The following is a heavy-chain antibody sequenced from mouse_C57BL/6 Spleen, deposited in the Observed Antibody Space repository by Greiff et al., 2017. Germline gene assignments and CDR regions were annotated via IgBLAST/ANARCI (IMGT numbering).Heavy chain of an antibody. V-gene: IGHV3-8*01. J-gene: IGHJ2*01. CDR3: ARGAVVDRGYFDY. CDR2: ISYSGST. Sequence: EVKVVESGPGLAKPSQTLSLTCSVTGYSITSDYWNWIRKFPGNKLEYMGYISYSGSTYYNPSLKSRMSITLETSKNQYYLQLNSVTTEDTATYYCARGAVVDRGYFDYWGQGTTLTVSS. CDR1: GYSITSDY. D-gene: IGHD1-1*01.